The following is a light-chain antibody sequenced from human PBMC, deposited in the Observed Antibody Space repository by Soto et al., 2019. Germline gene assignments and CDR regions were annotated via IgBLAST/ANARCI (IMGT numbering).Light chain of an antibody. CDR2: GNS. CDR3: QSYDSSLSERV. CDR1: SSNIGAGYD. V-gene: IGLV1-40*01. Sequence: QSVLTQPPSVSGAPGQRVTISCTGSSSNIGAGYDVHWYQQLPGTAPKLLIYGNSNRPSGVPDRFSGSKSGTSASLAITVLQAEDEADYYCQSYDSSLSERVFGTWTQLTVL. J-gene: IGLJ1*01.